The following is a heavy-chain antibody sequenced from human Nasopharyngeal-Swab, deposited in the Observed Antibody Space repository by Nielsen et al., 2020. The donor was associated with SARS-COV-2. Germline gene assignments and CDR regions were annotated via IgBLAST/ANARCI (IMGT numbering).Heavy chain of an antibody. CDR1: GDSVSSNSAA. V-gene: IGHV6-1*01. D-gene: IGHD2-15*01. CDR2: TYYRSKWYS. Sequence: LRLSCAISGDSVSSNSAAWNWIRQCPSRGLEWLGRTYYRSKWYSDYAVSVKSRMTINPDTSKNQFSLQLDSVTPEDTAVYYCACATGKGSMDVWGKGTTVTVSS. J-gene: IGHJ6*03. CDR3: ACATGKGSMDV.